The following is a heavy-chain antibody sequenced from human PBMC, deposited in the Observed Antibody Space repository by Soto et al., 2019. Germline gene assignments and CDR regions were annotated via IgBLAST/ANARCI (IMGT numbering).Heavy chain of an antibody. D-gene: IGHD5-18*01. CDR1: GYSISSGYY. J-gene: IGHJ6*02. CDR2: IYHSGST. V-gene: IGHV4-38-2*01. Sequence: SETLSLTCAVSGYSISSGYYWGWIRQPPGKGLEWIGSIYHSGSTYYNPSLKSRVTISVDTSKNQFSLKLSSVTAADTAVYYCARALGESDTAMVTFVVYYCGMDVWGQGTTVTVSS. CDR3: ARALGESDTAMVTFVVYYCGMDV.